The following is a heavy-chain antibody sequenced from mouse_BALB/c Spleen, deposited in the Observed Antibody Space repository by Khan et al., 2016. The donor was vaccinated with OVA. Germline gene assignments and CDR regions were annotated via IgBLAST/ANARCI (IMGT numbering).Heavy chain of an antibody. V-gene: IGHV1-80*01. D-gene: IGHD2-2*01. CDR3: ARWGGDDFTY. CDR1: GYSFSRSW. Sequence: QVQLKQSGAELVRPGSSVKISCKASGYSFSRSWMNWVKQRPGQGLEWIGQSYPGNGDTNYNEKFKGKVILTADKSSSTAYMQLNSLTPEDSAVYFCARWGGDDFTYGGHGTLVTVSA. CDR2: SYPGNGDT. J-gene: IGHJ3*01.